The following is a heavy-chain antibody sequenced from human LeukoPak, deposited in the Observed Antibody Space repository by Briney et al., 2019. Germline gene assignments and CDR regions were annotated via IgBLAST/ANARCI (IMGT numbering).Heavy chain of an antibody. CDR2: VIPIFGTA. Sequence: RASVNVSCMVSGGTFSSYAISWVRQAPGQGLEGTGGVIPIFGTANYAQKFQGRVTITADESTSTAYMELSSLRSEDTAVYYCARGGIVVVTSRFNWFDPWGQGTLVTVSS. J-gene: IGHJ5*02. D-gene: IGHD3-22*01. V-gene: IGHV1-69*13. CDR1: GGTFSSYA. CDR3: ARGGIVVVTSRFNWFDP.